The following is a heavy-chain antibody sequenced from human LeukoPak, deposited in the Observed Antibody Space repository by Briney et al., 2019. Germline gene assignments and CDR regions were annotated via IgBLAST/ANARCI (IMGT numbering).Heavy chain of an antibody. V-gene: IGHV1-2*02. D-gene: IGHD6-13*01. Sequence: GASVKVSCKASGYTFIGYYLHWVRQAPGQGLEWMGWINSNSGGAKYAQKFQGRVTMTRDTSISTAYMELSRLKSDDTAVYYCARGKPGIAAAGTSKNWFDPWGQGTLVTVSS. CDR2: INSNSGGA. CDR1: GYTFIGYY. CDR3: ARGKPGIAAAGTSKNWFDP. J-gene: IGHJ5*02.